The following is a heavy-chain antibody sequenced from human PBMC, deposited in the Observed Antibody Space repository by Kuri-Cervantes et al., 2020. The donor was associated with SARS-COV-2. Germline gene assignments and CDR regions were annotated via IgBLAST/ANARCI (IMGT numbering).Heavy chain of an antibody. CDR1: GFTFSSYG. V-gene: IGHV3-30*02. J-gene: IGHJ6*02. CDR2: IRYDGSNK. CDR3: AKDDSYVWGSYRPPDV. D-gene: IGHD3-16*02. Sequence: GESLKISCAASGFTFSSYGMHWVHQAPGKGLEWVAFIRYDGSNKYYADSVKGRFTISRDNSKNTLYLQMNSLRAEDTAVYYCAKDDSYVWGSYRPPDVWGQGTTVTVSS.